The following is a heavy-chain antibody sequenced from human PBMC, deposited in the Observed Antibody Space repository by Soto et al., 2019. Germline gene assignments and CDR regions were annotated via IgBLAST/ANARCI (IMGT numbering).Heavy chain of an antibody. Sequence: SETLSLTCAVYGGSFSGYYWSWIRQPPGKGLEWIGEINHSGSTNYNPSLKSRVTISVDTSKNQFSLKLSSVTAADTAVYYCARGWSHRGDAFDIWGQGSIVTVSS. CDR1: GGSFSGYY. CDR2: INHSGST. D-gene: IGHD3-10*01. V-gene: IGHV4-34*01. CDR3: ARGWSHRGDAFDI. J-gene: IGHJ3*02.